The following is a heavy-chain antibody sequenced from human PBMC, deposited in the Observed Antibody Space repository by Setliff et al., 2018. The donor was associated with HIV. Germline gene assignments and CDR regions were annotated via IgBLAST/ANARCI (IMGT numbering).Heavy chain of an antibody. CDR3: VTSPGSFTSVDETEAGDY. CDR2: IKLSSGGT. V-gene: IGHV1-2*02. Sequence: ASVKVSCKASGYAFTSQFMHWVRQAPGQGLEWMGNIKLSSGGTKFAQKFLGRVTMTRDTSTNTAFMELRRLNSDDTATYFCVTSPGSFTSVDETEAGDYWGQGTLVTVPQ. D-gene: IGHD6-25*01. CDR1: GYAFTSQF. J-gene: IGHJ4*02.